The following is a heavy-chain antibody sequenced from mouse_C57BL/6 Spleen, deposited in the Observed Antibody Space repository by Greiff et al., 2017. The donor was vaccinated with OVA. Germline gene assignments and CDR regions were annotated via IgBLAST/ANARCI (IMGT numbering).Heavy chain of an antibody. V-gene: IGHV14-2*01. CDR1: GFNIKDYY. Sequence: EAQLVESGAELVKPGASVKLSCTASGFNIKDYYMHWVKQRTEQGLEWIGRIDPEDGETKYAPKFQGKATITADTSSNTAYLQLSSLTSEDTAVYYCASEDYYGSKGYFDYWGQGTTLTVSS. J-gene: IGHJ2*01. CDR2: IDPEDGET. CDR3: ASEDYYGSKGYFDY. D-gene: IGHD1-1*01.